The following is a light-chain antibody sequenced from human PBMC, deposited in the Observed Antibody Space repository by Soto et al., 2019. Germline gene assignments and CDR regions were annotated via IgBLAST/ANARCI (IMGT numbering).Light chain of an antibody. Sequence: VLTQSPGTLSLSPGERATLSCRASQSVSSNFLAWYQQKPGQAPRLLIYGASSRATGIPDRFSGSGSGTDFILTSSRLEPEDFAVYYCQEYGTSRAFGQGTKVEIK. CDR1: QSVSSNF. CDR3: QEYGTSRA. J-gene: IGKJ1*01. V-gene: IGKV3-20*01. CDR2: GAS.